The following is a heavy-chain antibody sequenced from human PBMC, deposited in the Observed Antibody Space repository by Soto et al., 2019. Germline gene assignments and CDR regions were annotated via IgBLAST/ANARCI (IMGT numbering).Heavy chain of an antibody. CDR3: ARDRRVVIIGGYYYYGMDV. V-gene: IGHV1-69*13. D-gene: IGHD3-3*01. CDR2: IMPIFGTA. Sequence: SVKVSCMASGGPFSSYAISWVRQAPGQGLEWMGGIMPIFGTANYAQKFQGRVAITAAESTRTAYMELSSLRSDDTAVYYCARDRRVVIIGGYYYYGMDVWGQGTTVAV. CDR1: GGPFSSYA. J-gene: IGHJ6*02.